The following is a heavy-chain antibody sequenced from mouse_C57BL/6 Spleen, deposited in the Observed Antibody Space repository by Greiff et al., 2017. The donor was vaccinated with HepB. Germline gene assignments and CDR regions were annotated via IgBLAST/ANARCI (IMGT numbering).Heavy chain of an antibody. J-gene: IGHJ3*01. Sequence: DVKLMESGGGLVKPGGSLKLSCAASGFTFSSYAMSWVRQTPEKRLEWVATISDGGSYTYYPDNVKGRFTISRDNAKNNLYLQMSHLKSEDTAMYYCARDGGYGGAWFAYWGQGTLVTVSA. CDR1: GFTFSSYA. CDR2: ISDGGSYT. D-gene: IGHD2-14*01. CDR3: ARDGGYGGAWFAY. V-gene: IGHV5-4*01.